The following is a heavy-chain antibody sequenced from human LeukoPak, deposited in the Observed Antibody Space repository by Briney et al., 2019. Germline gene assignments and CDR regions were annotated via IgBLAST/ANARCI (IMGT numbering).Heavy chain of an antibody. V-gene: IGHV4-59*01. J-gene: IGHJ4*02. D-gene: IGHD2-15*01. Sequence: SETLSLTCTVSGGSLISYYWNWIRQPPGKGLGWIGYIYYSGSTNHNPSLKSRVTISVDTSKNQFSLKLSSVTAADTAMYYCARETCSSGYCYLLDYWGQGTLVTVSS. CDR1: GGSLISYY. CDR3: ARETCSSGYCYLLDY. CDR2: IYYSGST.